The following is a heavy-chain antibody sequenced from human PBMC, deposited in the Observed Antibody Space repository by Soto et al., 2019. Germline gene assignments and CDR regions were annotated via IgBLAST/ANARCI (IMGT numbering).Heavy chain of an antibody. Sequence: SETLSLTCTVSGGSFNPNYWSWIRQPPGKGLEWIGYSGNTDYNPSLKSRVTISLDTSKNQFSLKLSSVTAADTAVYYCAKDDCSGGSCYYFDYWGQGTLVTVSS. CDR2: SGNT. D-gene: IGHD2-15*01. CDR1: GGSFNPNY. CDR3: AKDDCSGGSCYYFDY. V-gene: IGHV4-59*01. J-gene: IGHJ4*02.